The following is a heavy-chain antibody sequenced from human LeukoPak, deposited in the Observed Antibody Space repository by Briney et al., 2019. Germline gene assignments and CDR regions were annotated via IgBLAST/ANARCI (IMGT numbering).Heavy chain of an antibody. V-gene: IGHV3-48*04. J-gene: IGHJ4*02. CDR1: GFTFTSFS. CDR2: ISTTTRTI. Sequence: GGSLRRSCVASGFTFTSFSMNWVRQAPGRGLEWLSYISTTTRTIYYAESVKGRFTISRDNGKNSLYLQMNSLRAEDTAVYYCARNLYGDYALDYWGQGTLVTVSS. D-gene: IGHD4-17*01. CDR3: ARNLYGDYALDY.